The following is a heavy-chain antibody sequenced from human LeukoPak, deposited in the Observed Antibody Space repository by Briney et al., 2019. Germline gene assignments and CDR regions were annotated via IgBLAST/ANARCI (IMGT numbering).Heavy chain of an antibody. CDR3: AKPISGGLAVTADWFRP. V-gene: IGHV3-23*01. CDR2: INANSVST. Sequence: GGSLRLSCAAPGFTFTTFWMNWVRQAPGEGLVWVSTINANSVSTSYAASVRGRFTISRDNAKDTLYLQLNTLRADDTATYYCAKPISGGLAVTADWFRPWGQGTLVVVSS. D-gene: IGHD6-19*01. J-gene: IGHJ5*02. CDR1: GFTFTTFW.